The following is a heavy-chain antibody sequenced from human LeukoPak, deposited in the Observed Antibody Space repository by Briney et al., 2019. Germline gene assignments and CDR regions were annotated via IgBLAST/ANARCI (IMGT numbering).Heavy chain of an antibody. CDR2: IYTSGST. CDR1: GGSISSGSYY. Sequence: SQTLSLTCTVSGGSISSGSYYWSWIRQPAGKGLEWIGRIYTSGSTYYNPSLKSRVTISVDTSKNQFSLKLSSVTAADTAVYYCARADMITEYWFDPWGQGTLVTVSS. D-gene: IGHD3-16*01. V-gene: IGHV4-61*02. CDR3: ARADMITEYWFDP. J-gene: IGHJ5*02.